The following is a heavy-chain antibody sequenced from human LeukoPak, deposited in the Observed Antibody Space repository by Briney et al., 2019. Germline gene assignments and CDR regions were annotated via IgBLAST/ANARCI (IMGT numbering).Heavy chain of an antibody. CDR1: GFTFSSYE. CDR2: ISSSGSTI. J-gene: IGHJ4*02. CDR3: AREEDSTGWYYFDY. V-gene: IGHV3-48*03. Sequence: GGSLRLSCAASGFTFSSYEMNWVRQAPGKGLEWASYISSSGSTIYYADSVKGRFTISRDNAKNSLYLQMNSPRAEDTAVYYCAREEDSTGWYYFDYWGQGTLVTVSS. D-gene: IGHD6-19*01.